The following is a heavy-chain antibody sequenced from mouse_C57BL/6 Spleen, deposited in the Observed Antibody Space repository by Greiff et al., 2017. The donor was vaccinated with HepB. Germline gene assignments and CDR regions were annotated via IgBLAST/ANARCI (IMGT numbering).Heavy chain of an antibody. Sequence: QVQLQQPGAELVKPGSSVKLSCTASGYTFTCYWMHWVKQRPGQGLEWIGMIHPNSGSTNSNEKFKSKATLTVDKSSSTAYMQLSSLTSEDSAVYYCARPLLLRYHFAYWGQGTLVTVSA. CDR3: ARPLLLRYHFAY. D-gene: IGHD1-1*01. J-gene: IGHJ3*01. CDR1: GYTFTCYW. CDR2: IHPNSGST. V-gene: IGHV1-64*01.